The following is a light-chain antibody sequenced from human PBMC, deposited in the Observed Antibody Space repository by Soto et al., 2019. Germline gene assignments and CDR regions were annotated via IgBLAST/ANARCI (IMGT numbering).Light chain of an antibody. CDR3: CSYAGSSTWV. J-gene: IGLJ3*02. CDR2: EGN. CDR1: SSDVGSYNL. V-gene: IGLV2-23*01. Sequence: QSALTQPASVSGSPGQSITISCTGTSSDVGSYNLVSWYQQHPGKAPKLMIYEGNKRPSGVSNRFSGSKSGNTASLTISGLQAKDEADYYCCSYAGSSTWVFGGGTKLTVL.